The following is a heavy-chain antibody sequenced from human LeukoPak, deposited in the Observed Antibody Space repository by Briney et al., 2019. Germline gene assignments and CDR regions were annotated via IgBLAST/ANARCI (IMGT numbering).Heavy chain of an antibody. CDR3: AGAGDCSGGSCYFFGPKFDY. CDR2: IIPIFGTA. D-gene: IGHD2-15*01. J-gene: IGHJ4*02. CDR1: GGTFSSYA. Sequence: ASVKVSCKASGGTFSSYAISWVRQAPGQGLEWMGGIIPIFGTANYAQKFQGRVTITADESTSTAYMELSSLRSEDTAVYYCAGAGDCSGGSCYFFGPKFDYWGQGTLVTVSS. V-gene: IGHV1-69*01.